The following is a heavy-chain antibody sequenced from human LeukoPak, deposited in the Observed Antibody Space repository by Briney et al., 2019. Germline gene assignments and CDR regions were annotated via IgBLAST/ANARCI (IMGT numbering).Heavy chain of an antibody. CDR3: ARERGKGRDSPWFDH. CDR1: GFIVSGDF. D-gene: IGHD2-15*01. V-gene: IGHV3-53*01. Sequence: GGSLRLSCAASGFIVSGDFMSWVRQAPGKGLEWVSVIYSDGSTYYADSVKGRFTISRDNSKNTLDLQMTGLRAEVTAVYYCARERGKGRDSPWFDHWGQGTLVTVSS. J-gene: IGHJ5*02. CDR2: IYSDGST.